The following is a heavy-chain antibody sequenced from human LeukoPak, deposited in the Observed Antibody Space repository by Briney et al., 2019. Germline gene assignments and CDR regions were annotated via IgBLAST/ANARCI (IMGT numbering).Heavy chain of an antibody. D-gene: IGHD2-2*01. Sequence: GVPLTLSCAASGYTYSSYAKHCLRDSPGKGVEWVAVISYDGSNKYYADSVKGRFTISRDNSKNTLYLQMNSLRAEDTAVYYCAREDQLLFFDCWGEGTLVTVSS. CDR3: AREDQLLFFDC. CDR2: ISYDGSNK. J-gene: IGHJ4*02. CDR1: GYTYSSYA. V-gene: IGHV3-30-3*01.